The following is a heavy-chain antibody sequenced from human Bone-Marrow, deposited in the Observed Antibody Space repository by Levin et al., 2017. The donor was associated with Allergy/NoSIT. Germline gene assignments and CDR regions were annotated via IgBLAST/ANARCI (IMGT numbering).Heavy chain of an antibody. D-gene: IGHD5-12*01. CDR2: ISVSGGST. CDR3: ARKYSGFDY. CDR1: SFSFSNYA. J-gene: IGHJ4*02. V-gene: IGHV3-23*01. Sequence: GGSLRLSCAVSSFSFSNYAMTWVRQAPGKGLEWVSVISVSGGSTYSAGSVKGRFTISRDDSKNTLYLQMNNLRADDTAVYYCARKYSGFDYWGQGTLVTVSS.